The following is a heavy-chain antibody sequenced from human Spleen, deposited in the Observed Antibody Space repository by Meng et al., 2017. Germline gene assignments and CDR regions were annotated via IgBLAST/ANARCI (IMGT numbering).Heavy chain of an antibody. V-gene: IGHV1-2*06. D-gene: IGHD3-9*01. J-gene: IGHJ4*02. CDR2: INPNSGGT. CDR1: GYTFTGYY. Sequence: ASVKVSCKASGYTFTGYYMHWVRQAPGQGLEWMGRINPNSGGTNYAQKFQGRVTMTRDTSISTAYMELSRLRSDDTAVYYCARGHYDILTGSYRDYWGQGTLVTVSS. CDR3: ARGHYDILTGSYRDY.